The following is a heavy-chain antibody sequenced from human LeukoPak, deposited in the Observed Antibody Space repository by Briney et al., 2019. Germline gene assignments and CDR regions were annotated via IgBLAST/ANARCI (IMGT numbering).Heavy chain of an antibody. CDR3: PTLPGAHCSSTSCYSNWFDP. Sequence: SGGSLRLSCAASGFTFSNAWMSWVRQAPGKGLEWVGRIKSKTDGGTTDYAAPVKGRFTISRDDSKNTIYLQMNSLKTEDTAVYYCPTLPGAHCSSTSCYSNWFDPWGQGTLVTVSS. J-gene: IGHJ5*02. V-gene: IGHV3-15*01. D-gene: IGHD2-2*02. CDR2: IKSKTDGGTT. CDR1: GFTFSNAW.